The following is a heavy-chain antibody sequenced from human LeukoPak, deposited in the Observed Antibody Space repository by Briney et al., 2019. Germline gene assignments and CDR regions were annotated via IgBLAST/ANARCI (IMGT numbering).Heavy chain of an antibody. J-gene: IGHJ4*02. CDR3: ASGPGTYFDY. CDR1: GYTFTSYG. CDR2: INPNSGGT. D-gene: IGHD3-10*01. V-gene: IGHV1-2*02. Sequence: VASVKVSCKASGYTFTSYGISWVRQAPGQGLEWMGWINPNSGGTNYAQKFQGRVTMTRDTSISTAYMELSRLRSDDTAVYYCASGPGTYFDYWGQGTLVTVSS.